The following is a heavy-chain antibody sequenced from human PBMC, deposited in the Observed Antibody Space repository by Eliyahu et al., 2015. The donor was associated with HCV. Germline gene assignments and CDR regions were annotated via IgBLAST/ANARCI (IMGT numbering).Heavy chain of an antibody. CDR3: ARDWGDNRAGQYYYYGMDV. CDR1: GFXFSSFS. Sequence: EVQLVESGGGLVKPGGSLRLSCAASGFXFSSFSXXWVRQAPGKGLEWVSFISSRSTDIYSADSVKGRFTISRDNAKNSLYLQMNSLRADDTAVYYCARDWGDNRAGQYYYYGMDVWGQGTTVTVSS. J-gene: IGHJ6*02. D-gene: IGHD3-16*01. V-gene: IGHV3-21*01. CDR2: ISSRSTDI.